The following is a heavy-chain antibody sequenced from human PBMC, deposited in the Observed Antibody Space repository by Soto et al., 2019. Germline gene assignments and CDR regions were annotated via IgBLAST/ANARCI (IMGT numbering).Heavy chain of an antibody. V-gene: IGHV3-11*01. CDR3: ARGQQFVANWLDP. CDR2: ISSTGSTP. D-gene: IGHD6-6*01. Sequence: GGSLRLSCAASGSPCSDSYMAWIRQAPGKGLEEIATISSTGSTPYYADTVKGRFTISRDNAQNSLYLEMNNLRAEDTAVYYCARGQQFVANWLDPWGQGILVTVSS. J-gene: IGHJ5*02. CDR1: GSPCSDSY.